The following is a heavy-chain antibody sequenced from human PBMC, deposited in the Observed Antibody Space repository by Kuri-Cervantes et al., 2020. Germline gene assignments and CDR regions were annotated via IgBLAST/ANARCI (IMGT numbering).Heavy chain of an antibody. CDR2: INHSGST. CDR1: GGSFSGYY. D-gene: IGHD4-11*01. J-gene: IGHJ6*03. CDR3: ARVQASYYYYHYMDV. Sequence: SQTLSLTCAVYGGSFSGYYWSWIRQPPGKGLEWIGEINHSGSTNYNPSLKSRVTISVDTSKNQFSLKLSSVTAADTAVYYCARVQASYYYYHYMDVWGKGTTVTVSS. V-gene: IGHV4-34*01.